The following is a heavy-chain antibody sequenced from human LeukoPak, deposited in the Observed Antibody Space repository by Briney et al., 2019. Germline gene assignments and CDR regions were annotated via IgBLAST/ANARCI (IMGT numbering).Heavy chain of an antibody. V-gene: IGHV4-34*01. CDR1: GGSFSGYY. J-gene: IGHJ4*02. CDR2: IYYSGST. CDR3: ARRVHGSSRRDY. Sequence: SETLSLTCAVYGGSFSGYYWGWIRQPPGKGLEWIGNIYYSGSTYYNPSLKSRVTISVDTSKNQLSLKLSSVTAADTAVYYCARRVHGSSRRDYWGQGTLVTVSS. D-gene: IGHD6-13*01.